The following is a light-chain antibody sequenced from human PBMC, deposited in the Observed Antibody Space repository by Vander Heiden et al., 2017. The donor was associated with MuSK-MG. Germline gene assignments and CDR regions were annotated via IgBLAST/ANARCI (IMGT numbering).Light chain of an antibody. J-gene: IGLJ3*02. CDR2: GNN. CDR1: SSPIGAAYD. V-gene: IGLV1-40*01. CDR3: QSYDSSRSGSGV. Sequence: QSVLTQPPPVSAAPGQRVTISCTGSSSPIGAAYDVHWYQQLPGTATNLLIFGNNNRPSGGPERCSGSKSGASASMAITGLQAEEEADYYCQSYDSSRSGSGVFGGGTKLTVL.